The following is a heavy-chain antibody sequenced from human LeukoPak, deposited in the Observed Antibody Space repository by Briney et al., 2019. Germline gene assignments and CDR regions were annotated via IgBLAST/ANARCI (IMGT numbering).Heavy chain of an antibody. CDR2: IYTSGST. CDR3: ARKGMDIVVVPAALNYYYYYYMDV. V-gene: IGHV4-4*07. Sequence: SETLSLTCTVSGGSISSYYWSWIRQPAGKGLEWIGRIYTSGSTNYNPSLKSRVTMSVDTSKNQFSLKLSSVTAADTAVYYCARKGMDIVVVPAALNYYYYYYMDVWGKGTTVTISS. D-gene: IGHD2-2*03. CDR1: GGSISSYY. J-gene: IGHJ6*03.